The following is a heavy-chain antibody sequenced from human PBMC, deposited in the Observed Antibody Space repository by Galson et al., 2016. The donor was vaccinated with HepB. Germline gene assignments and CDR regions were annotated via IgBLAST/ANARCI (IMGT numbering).Heavy chain of an antibody. Sequence: SVKVSCKASGYTFTAYAMHWVRQAPGQRLEWMGWSNAGNGNTVYSQNFQGRVTMTTDAPASTAYMELSSLRSEDTAVYYCANLAIGGHGVWGQGTLVAVSS. CDR1: GYTFTAYA. V-gene: IGHV1-3*01. CDR3: ANLAIGGHGV. D-gene: IGHD2-15*01. J-gene: IGHJ4*02. CDR2: SNAGNGNT.